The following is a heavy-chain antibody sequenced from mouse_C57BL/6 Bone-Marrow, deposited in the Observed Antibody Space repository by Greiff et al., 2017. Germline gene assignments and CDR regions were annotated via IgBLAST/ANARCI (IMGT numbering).Heavy chain of an antibody. CDR1: GYTFTSYW. V-gene: IGHV1-55*01. CDR3: AKERSVGFAY. J-gene: IGHJ3*01. CDR2: INSGSGRT. D-gene: IGHD1-1*02. Sequence: QVQLQQPGAELVKPGASVKMSCKASGYTFTSYWLTWVKQRPGQGLEWIGDINSGSGRTSYNEKFKCKATLTVDTSSSTAYMQRSSLTSEDSAVYYCAKERSVGFAYWGQGTLVTVSA.